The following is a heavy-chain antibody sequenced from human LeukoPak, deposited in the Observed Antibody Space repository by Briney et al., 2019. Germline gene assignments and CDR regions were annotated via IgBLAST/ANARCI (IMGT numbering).Heavy chain of an antibody. CDR3: ARSSGRFGVVTHYYYYMDV. CDR2: IYYSGST. Sequence: SETLSLTCTVSGGSISSYYWSWIRQPPGKGLEWIGYIYYSGSTNYNPSLKSRVTISVDRSKNQFSLKLSSVTAADTAVYYCARSSGRFGVVTHYYYYMDVWGKGTTVTVSS. J-gene: IGHJ6*03. CDR1: GGSISSYY. D-gene: IGHD3-3*01. V-gene: IGHV4-59*12.